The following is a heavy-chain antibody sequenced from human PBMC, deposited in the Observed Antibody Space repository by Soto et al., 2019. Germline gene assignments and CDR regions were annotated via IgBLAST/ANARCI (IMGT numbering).Heavy chain of an antibody. CDR2: IIPIFGTA. CDR3: ARRSIQLWFGGYYYYGMDV. D-gene: IGHD5-18*01. V-gene: IGHV1-69*06. Sequence: QVQLVQSGAEMKKPGSSVKVSCKASGGTFSSYAISWVRQAPGQGLEWMGGIIPIFGTANYAQKFQGRVTITADKSTSTAYMELSSLRSENTAVFYCARRSIQLWFGGYYYYGMDVWGQETTVTVSS. J-gene: IGHJ6*02. CDR1: GGTFSSYA.